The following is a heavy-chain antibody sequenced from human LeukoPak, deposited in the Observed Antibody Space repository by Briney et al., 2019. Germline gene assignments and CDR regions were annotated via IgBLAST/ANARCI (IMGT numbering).Heavy chain of an antibody. CDR3: AKSHYYDSNLGAFDI. V-gene: IGHV4-34*01. J-gene: IGHJ3*02. CDR2: INHSGST. D-gene: IGHD3-22*01. Sequence: SETLSLTCAVYGGSFSGYYWSWIRQPPGKGLEWIGEINHSGSTNYNPSLKSRVTISVDTSKNQFSLKLSSVTAADTAVYYCAKSHYYDSNLGAFDIWGQGTMVTVSS. CDR1: GGSFSGYY.